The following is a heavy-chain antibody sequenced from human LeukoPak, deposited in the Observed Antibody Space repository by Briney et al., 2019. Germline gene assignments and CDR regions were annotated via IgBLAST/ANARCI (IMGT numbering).Heavy chain of an antibody. CDR1: GYTSSSYG. V-gene: IGHV1-18*01. CDR2: ISAYNDNT. D-gene: IGHD1-1*01. CDR3: ARDVPGSIGTTARFDP. Sequence: ASVKVSCTSSGYTSSSYGISWIRQAPEQGLEWMGWISAYNDNTNYAQIFQGRVTMTTDTSTSTAYMELRSLRSDDTAVYYCARDVPGSIGTTARFDPWGQGTLVTVSS. J-gene: IGHJ5*02.